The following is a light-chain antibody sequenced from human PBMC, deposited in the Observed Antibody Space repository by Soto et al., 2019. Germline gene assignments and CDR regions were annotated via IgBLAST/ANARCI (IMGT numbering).Light chain of an antibody. CDR3: QQYYTTPRT. CDR2: WTS. J-gene: IGKJ1*01. V-gene: IGKV4-1*01. Sequence: DIVMTQSPDSLAMSLGERATINCRSSQSLFDRFKSRTYLAWYQQKAGQPPKLLVYWTSTRESGVPDRFSGSGSGTEFTLTISSLQAEDVAVYYCQQYYTTPRTFGQGTKVEI. CDR1: QSLFDRFKSRTY.